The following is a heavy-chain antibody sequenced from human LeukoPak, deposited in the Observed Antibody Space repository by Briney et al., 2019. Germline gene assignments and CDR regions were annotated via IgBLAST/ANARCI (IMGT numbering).Heavy chain of an antibody. CDR3: ARALTIFGGFDP. Sequence: PSETLSLTCTVSGGSISSGSYYWGWIRQPPGKGLEWIGSIYYSGSTYYNPSLKSRVTISVDTSKNQFSLKLSSVTAAGTAVYYCARALTIFGGFDPWGQGTLVTVSS. J-gene: IGHJ5*02. CDR2: IYYSGST. V-gene: IGHV4-39*07. CDR1: GGSISSGSYY. D-gene: IGHD3-9*01.